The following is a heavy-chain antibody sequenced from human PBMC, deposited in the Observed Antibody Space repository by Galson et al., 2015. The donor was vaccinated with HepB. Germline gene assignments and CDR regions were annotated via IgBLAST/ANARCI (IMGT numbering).Heavy chain of an antibody. CDR3: ARDRGSGNYRGGYFDF. D-gene: IGHD1-26*01. V-gene: IGHV3-33*08. Sequence: SLRLSCAASGFTFSSYGMHWVRQAPGKGLEWVALIWYDGRSKYYADSVKGRFTISRDNSKNTLYLQLNSLRVEDTAVYYCARDRGSGNYRGGYFDFWGQGTLVPVSS. CDR1: GFTFSSYG. J-gene: IGHJ4*02. CDR2: IWYDGRSK.